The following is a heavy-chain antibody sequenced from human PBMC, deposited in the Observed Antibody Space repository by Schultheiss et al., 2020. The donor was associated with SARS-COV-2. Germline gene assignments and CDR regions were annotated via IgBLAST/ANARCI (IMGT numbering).Heavy chain of an antibody. D-gene: IGHD3-9*01. V-gene: IGHV4-34*01. CDR1: GGSFSGYY. CDR3: ARGSHSTGWYYYYYMDV. CDR2: IYHSGST. Sequence: SETLSLTCAVYGGSFSGYYWSWIRQPPGKGLEWIGEIYHSGSTNYNPSLKSRVTISVDKSKNQFSLKLSSVTAADTAVYYCARGSHSTGWYYYYYMDVWGKGTTVTVSS. J-gene: IGHJ6*03.